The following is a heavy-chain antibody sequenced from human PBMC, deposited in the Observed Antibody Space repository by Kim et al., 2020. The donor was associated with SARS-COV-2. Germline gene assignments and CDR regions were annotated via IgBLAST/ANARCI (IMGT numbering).Heavy chain of an antibody. J-gene: IGHJ2*01. D-gene: IGHD4-17*01. Sequence: GGSLRLSCAASGTTFSSYDMHWVRQATGKGLEWVSAIGAGGDTYYPGSVKGRFTISRENAKNSLYLQMNSLTAGDTAVYYCAREGRDSYGHYDWYFDLWGRGTLVTVSS. V-gene: IGHV3-13*01. CDR3: AREGRDSYGHYDWYFDL. CDR1: GTTFSSYD. CDR2: IGAGGDT.